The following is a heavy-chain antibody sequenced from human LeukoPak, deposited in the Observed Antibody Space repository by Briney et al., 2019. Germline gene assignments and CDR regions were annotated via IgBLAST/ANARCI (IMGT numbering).Heavy chain of an antibody. Sequence: SETLSLTCTVSGGAISSSNYYWGWIRQTPGKGLECIGNIYYNGRTYYNPSLKSRVTISLDMSKNQFSLNLTSVTAADTAVYYCARDYVGSGWYNWDYWGQGTLVTVSS. CDR1: GGAISSSNYY. V-gene: IGHV4-39*07. J-gene: IGHJ4*02. D-gene: IGHD6-19*01. CDR3: ARDYVGSGWYNWDY. CDR2: IYYNGRT.